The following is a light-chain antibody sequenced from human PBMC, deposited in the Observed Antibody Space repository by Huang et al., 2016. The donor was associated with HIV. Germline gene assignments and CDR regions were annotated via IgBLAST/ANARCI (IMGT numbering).Light chain of an antibody. V-gene: IGKV1-33*01. CDR2: DAS. CDR1: HDITNS. CDR3: QQYDNLPLT. J-gene: IGKJ4*01. Sequence: DIQMTQSPSSLSASVGDRVTSTCQASHDITNSLNWYQQKPGKAPKLLIYDASNLQTGVPTRFSGSGSGTDFTFTISSLQPEDIATYYCQQYDNLPLTFGGGTKVEIK.